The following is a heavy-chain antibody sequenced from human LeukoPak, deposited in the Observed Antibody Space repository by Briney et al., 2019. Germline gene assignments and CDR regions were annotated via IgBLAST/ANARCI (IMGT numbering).Heavy chain of an antibody. V-gene: IGHV3-7*03. CDR3: AREARGYFDY. J-gene: IGHJ4*02. CDR2: IKQDGSEK. Sequence: GGSLRLSCAASGFTFSSYWISWVRQAPGKGLEWVANIKQDGSEKYYVDSVKGRFTISRDNAKNSLYLQMNSLRAEDTAVYYCAREARGYFDYWGQGTLVTVSS. CDR1: GFTFSSYW.